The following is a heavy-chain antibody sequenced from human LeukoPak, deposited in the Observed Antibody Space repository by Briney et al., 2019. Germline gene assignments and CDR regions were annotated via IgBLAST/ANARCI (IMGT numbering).Heavy chain of an antibody. CDR2: ISGSGGST. J-gene: IGHJ4*02. V-gene: IGHV3-23*01. Sequence: GGSLRLSCAASGFTFNNYAMSWVRQAPGKGLEWVSGISGSGGSTYYADSLKGRFTISRDNSKNTLYLQMNSLRAEDTAVYYCAKEVSRWLRLFDYWGQGSLVTVSS. CDR3: AKEVSRWLRLFDY. CDR1: GFTFNNYA. D-gene: IGHD5-12*01.